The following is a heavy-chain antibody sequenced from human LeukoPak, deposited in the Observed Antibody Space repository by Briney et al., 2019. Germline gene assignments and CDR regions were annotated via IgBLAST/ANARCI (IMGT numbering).Heavy chain of an antibody. D-gene: IGHD2-2*01. Sequence: SVKVSCKASGGTFSSYTISWVRQAPGQGLEWMGKIIPILGTANYAQKFQGRITITADKSTSTAYMELSSLRSEDTAVYYCARDAGWDVPVVRSPVYYSMDVWGKGTTVTVSS. CDR3: ARDAGWDVPVVRSPVYYSMDV. J-gene: IGHJ6*03. CDR2: IIPILGTA. V-gene: IGHV1-69*08. CDR1: GGTFSSYT.